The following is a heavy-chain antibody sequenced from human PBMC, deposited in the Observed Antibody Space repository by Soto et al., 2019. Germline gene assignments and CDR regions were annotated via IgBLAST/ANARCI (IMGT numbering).Heavy chain of an antibody. D-gene: IGHD6-19*01. V-gene: IGHV1-24*01. CDR3: ATDPYSSGWPY. J-gene: IGHJ4*02. CDR1: GYTFTSYD. Sequence: ASVKVSCKASGYTFTSYDINWVRQAPGQGLEWMGGFDPEDGETIYAQKFQGRVTMTEDTSTDTAYMELSSLRSEDTAVYYCATDPYSSGWPYWGQGTLVTVSS. CDR2: FDPEDGET.